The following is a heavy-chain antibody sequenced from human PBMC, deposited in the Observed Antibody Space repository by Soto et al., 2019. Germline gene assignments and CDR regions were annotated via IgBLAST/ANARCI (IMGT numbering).Heavy chain of an antibody. CDR2: IKQDGSEK. J-gene: IGHJ4*02. Sequence: GGSLRLSCAASGFTFSSYWMSWVRQAPGKGLEWVGNIKQDGSEKYYVDSVKGRFTISRDNAKNSLYLQMNSLRAEDTAVYYCARAFQYCTNGVCYTFDYWGQGTLVTVSS. D-gene: IGHD2-8*01. CDR3: ARAFQYCTNGVCYTFDY. CDR1: GFTFSSYW. V-gene: IGHV3-7*01.